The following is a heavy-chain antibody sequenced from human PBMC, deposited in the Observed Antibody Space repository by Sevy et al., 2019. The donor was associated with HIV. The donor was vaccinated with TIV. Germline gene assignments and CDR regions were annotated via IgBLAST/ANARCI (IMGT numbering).Heavy chain of an antibody. V-gene: IGHV4-34*01. D-gene: IGHD3-22*01. CDR1: GGSFSGYY. CDR2: INHSGST. Sequence: SETLSLTCAVYGGSFSGYYWSWIRQPPGKGLEWIGEINHSGSTNYNPSLKSRVTISVDTSKNQFSLKLSSGTAAETAMYYCARGANYDSMAFDIWGQGTMVTVSS. CDR3: ARGANYDSMAFDI. J-gene: IGHJ3*02.